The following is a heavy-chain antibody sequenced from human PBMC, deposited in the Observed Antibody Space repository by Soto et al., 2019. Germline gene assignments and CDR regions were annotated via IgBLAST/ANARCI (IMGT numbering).Heavy chain of an antibody. D-gene: IGHD4-17*01. CDR2: INAGNGNT. CDR1: GYTFTSYA. J-gene: IGHJ3*02. V-gene: IGHV1-3*01. CDR3: ASRTTVVTGFWAFDI. Sequence: ASVKVSCKASGYTFTSYAMHWVRQAPGQRLEWMGWINAGNGNTNYAQKFQGRVTITADESTSTAYMELSSLRSEDTAVYYCASRTTVVTGFWAFDIWGQGTMVTVSS.